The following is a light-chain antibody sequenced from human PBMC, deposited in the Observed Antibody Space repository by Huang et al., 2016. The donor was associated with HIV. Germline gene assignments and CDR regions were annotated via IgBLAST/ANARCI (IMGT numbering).Light chain of an antibody. Sequence: EIVLTQSPGTLSLAPGERATLSCRASQDVSSGFLAWYQQRPGQAPRLLIYGTSNRATGVPDRFSGGGSGTDFTLTSSRLEPEDFAVYHCQQYSTSPYTFGQGTKVEIK. J-gene: IGKJ2*01. V-gene: IGKV3-20*01. CDR1: QDVSSGF. CDR3: QQYSTSPYT. CDR2: GTS.